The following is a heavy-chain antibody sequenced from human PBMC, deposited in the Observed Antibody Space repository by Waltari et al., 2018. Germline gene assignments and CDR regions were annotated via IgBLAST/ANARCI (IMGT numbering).Heavy chain of an antibody. J-gene: IGHJ4*02. D-gene: IGHD1-26*01. CDR2: ISGSTIST. CDR3: AKSLVIPGADY. CDR1: GFTFRDYA. V-gene: IGHV3-23*01. Sequence: DVQLLESGGGLVQPGGSLRLSCVTSGFTFRDYAMGWVRKAPGKGLEWVSSISGSTISTYYADSVRGRFTISRDNSKNTLYLQMNNLGAGDTAKYFCAKSLVIPGADYWGQGTLVTVSS.